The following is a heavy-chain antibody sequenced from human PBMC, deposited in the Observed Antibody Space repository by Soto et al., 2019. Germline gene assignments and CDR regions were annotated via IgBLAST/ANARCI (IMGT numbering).Heavy chain of an antibody. CDR1: GFTFSSYG. CDR3: ALLVTDGGIYYYGMDV. J-gene: IGHJ6*02. Sequence: QVQLVESGGGVVQPGRSLRLSCAASGFTFSSYGMHWVRQAPGKGLEWVAGIWYDGSNKYYADSVKGRFTISRDNSKNTLYLQMNSLRAEDTAVYYCALLVTDGGIYYYGMDVWGQGTTVTVSS. D-gene: IGHD3-10*01. V-gene: IGHV3-33*01. CDR2: IWYDGSNK.